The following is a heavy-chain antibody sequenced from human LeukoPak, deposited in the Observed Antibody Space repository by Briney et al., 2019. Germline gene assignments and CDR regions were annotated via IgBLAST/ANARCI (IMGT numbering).Heavy chain of an antibody. Sequence: GASVKLSCKASGYTFTSYGISWVRQAPGQGLEWMGWISAYNGNTNYAQKLQGRVTMTTDTSTSTAYMELRSLRSDDTAVYYCARVGYYDSSGYLTASSYWGQGTLVTVSS. CDR1: GYTFTSYG. D-gene: IGHD3-22*01. CDR3: ARVGYYDSSGYLTASSY. J-gene: IGHJ4*02. CDR2: ISAYNGNT. V-gene: IGHV1-18*01.